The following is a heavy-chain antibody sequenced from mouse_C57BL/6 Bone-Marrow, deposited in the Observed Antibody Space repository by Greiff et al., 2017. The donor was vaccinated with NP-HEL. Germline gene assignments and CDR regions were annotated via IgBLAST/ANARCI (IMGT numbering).Heavy chain of an antibody. CDR3: ARKDGSGGDY. V-gene: IGHV5-4*03. CDR1: GFTFSSYA. J-gene: IGHJ2*01. D-gene: IGHD1-1*01. Sequence: EVKVVESGGGLVKPGGSLKLSCAASGFTFSSYAMSWVRQTPEKRLEWVATISDGGSYTYYPDNVKGRFTISRDNAKNNLYLQMSHLKSEDTAMYYCARKDGSGGDYWGQGTTLTVSS. CDR2: ISDGGSYT.